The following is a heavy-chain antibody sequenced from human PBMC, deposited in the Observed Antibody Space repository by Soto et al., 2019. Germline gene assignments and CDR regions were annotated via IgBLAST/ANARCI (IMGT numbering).Heavy chain of an antibody. D-gene: IGHD6-25*01. Sequence: QVQLQESGPGLVKPSETLSLTCTVSGGSISSYYWSWIRQPPGKGLEWIGYIHYSGSTNYNPSLKSRVTISVDTSKNHFSLKLRSVTAADTAVYYCARPHGGSSGWDNWFDPWGQGTLVTVSS. CDR3: ARPHGGSSGWDNWFDP. J-gene: IGHJ5*02. CDR1: GGSISSYY. CDR2: IHYSGST. V-gene: IGHV4-59*01.